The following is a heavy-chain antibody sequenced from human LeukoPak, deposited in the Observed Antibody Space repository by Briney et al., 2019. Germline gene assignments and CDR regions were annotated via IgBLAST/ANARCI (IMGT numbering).Heavy chain of an antibody. CDR3: ARGGRVVPAAMPFDY. Sequence: ASVKVSCKASGYTFTSYGISWVRQAPGQGLEWMGWISAYNGNTNYAQKLQGRVTMTTDTSTSTAYMELRSLRSDDTAVYYRARGGRVVPAAMPFDYWGQGTLVTVSS. D-gene: IGHD2-2*01. V-gene: IGHV1-18*01. J-gene: IGHJ4*02. CDR2: ISAYNGNT. CDR1: GYTFTSYG.